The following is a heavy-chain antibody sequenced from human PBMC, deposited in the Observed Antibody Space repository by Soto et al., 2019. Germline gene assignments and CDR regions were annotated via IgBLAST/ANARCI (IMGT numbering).Heavy chain of an antibody. D-gene: IGHD3-3*01. CDR3: ARGPHYDFWSGYQNSPYYYYGMDV. J-gene: IGHJ6*02. Sequence: SPTLSLTCTVSGGSISSSSYYWGWIRQPPGKGLEWIGSIYYSGSTYYNPSLKSRVTISVDTSKNQFSLKLSSVTAADTAVYYCARGPHYDFWSGYQNSPYYYYGMDVWGQGTTVTVSS. V-gene: IGHV4-39*01. CDR1: GGSISSSSYY. CDR2: IYYSGST.